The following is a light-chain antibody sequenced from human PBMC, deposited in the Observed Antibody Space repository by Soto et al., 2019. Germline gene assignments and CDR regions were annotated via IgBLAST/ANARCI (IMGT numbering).Light chain of an antibody. CDR3: SSYTSSSTLLYV. CDR2: DVS. CDR1: SSDVGGYNY. J-gene: IGLJ1*01. Sequence: QSVLTQPASVSGSPGQSITISCTRASSDVGGYNYVSWYQQHPGKAPKLMIYDVSNRPSGVSNRFSGSKSGNTASLTISGLQAEDEAAYYCSSYTSSSTLLYVFGTGTKVTVL. V-gene: IGLV2-14*01.